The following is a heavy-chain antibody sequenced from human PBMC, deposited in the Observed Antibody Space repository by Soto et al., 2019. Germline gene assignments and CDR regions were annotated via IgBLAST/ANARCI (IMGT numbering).Heavy chain of an antibody. CDR1: GGSFSRNA. CDR3: ARDGSSADYGD. CDR2: IIPMFPTT. V-gene: IGHV1-69*13. D-gene: IGHD3-10*01. Sequence: SVKVSCKASGGSFSRNAIHWVRQAPGQGLEWMGGIIPMFPTTNYAQKFKGRVTITADESTTTAFMELRSLRSEDTAIYYCARDGSSADYGDWGQGTLVTVPQ. J-gene: IGHJ4*02.